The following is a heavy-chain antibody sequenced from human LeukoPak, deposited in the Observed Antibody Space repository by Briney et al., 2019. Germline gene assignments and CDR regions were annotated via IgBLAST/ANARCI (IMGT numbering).Heavy chain of an antibody. V-gene: IGHV3-33*01. J-gene: IGHJ3*02. CDR3: AIRQDVFNI. CDR2: IWYDGSNE. Sequence: GGSLRLSCVASGXAFSDYGIHWVRQAPGKGLEWVAVIWYDGSNEHYADSVKGRFTISRDNSKNTLYLQMNSLRAEDTAVYYCAIRQDVFNIWGQGTMVTVSS. CDR1: GXAFSDYG.